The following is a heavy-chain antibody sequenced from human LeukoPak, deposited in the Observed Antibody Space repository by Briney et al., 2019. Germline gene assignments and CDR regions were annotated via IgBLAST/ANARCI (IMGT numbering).Heavy chain of an antibody. V-gene: IGHV3-64*01. D-gene: IGHD2-2*01. CDR1: GFTFSSYA. CDR3: ATERVVPAAIGAFDI. CDR2: ISSNGGST. J-gene: IGHJ3*02. Sequence: PGGSLRLSCAASGFTFSSYAMHWVRQAPAKGLEYVSAISSNGGSTYYANSVKGRFTISRDNSKNTLYLQMGSLRAEDMAVYYCATERVVPAAIGAFDIWGQGTMVTVSS.